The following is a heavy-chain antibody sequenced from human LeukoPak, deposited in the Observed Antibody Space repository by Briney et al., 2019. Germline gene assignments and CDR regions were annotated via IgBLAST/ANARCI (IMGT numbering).Heavy chain of an antibody. J-gene: IGHJ6*03. CDR2: ISGSGGST. D-gene: IGHD2-2*01. CDR1: GFTFSDYY. Sequence: VKPGGSLGLPCAASGFTFSDYYMSWIRQAPGKGLEWVSAISGSGGSTYYADSVKGRFTISRDNSNNTLYLQMNSLRAEDTAVYYCAKDLGYCSSTSCYYYYMDVWGKGTTVTVSS. CDR3: AKDLGYCSSTSCYYYYMDV. V-gene: IGHV3-23*01.